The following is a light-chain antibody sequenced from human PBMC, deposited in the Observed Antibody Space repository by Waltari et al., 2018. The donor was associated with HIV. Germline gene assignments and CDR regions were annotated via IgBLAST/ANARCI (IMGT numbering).Light chain of an antibody. CDR3: QQLDRYPRT. CDR2: EAS. J-gene: IGKJ1*01. Sequence: DIQLTQYPSFLSASVGDRVTITCRASQGISSYLAWYQQKPGKAPKLLIFEASTLQIWVPSRVSGSGFGTEFTLTISSLHPEDFATYSCQQLDRYPRTFGQGTKVEIK. CDR1: QGISSY. V-gene: IGKV1-9*01.